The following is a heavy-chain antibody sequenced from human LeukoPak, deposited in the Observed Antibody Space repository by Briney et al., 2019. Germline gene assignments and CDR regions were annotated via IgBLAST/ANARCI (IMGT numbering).Heavy chain of an antibody. CDR1: GYTFTSYG. CDR2: IDPNSGGT. D-gene: IGHD3-22*01. J-gene: IGHJ4*02. CDR3: ARDLGYDSSGYWY. V-gene: IGHV1-2*02. Sequence: ASVKVSCKASGYTFTSYGISWVRQAPGQGLEWMGWIDPNSGGTNYAQKFQGRVTMTRDTSISTAYMELSRLRSDDTAVYYCARDLGYDSSGYWYWGQGTLVTVSS.